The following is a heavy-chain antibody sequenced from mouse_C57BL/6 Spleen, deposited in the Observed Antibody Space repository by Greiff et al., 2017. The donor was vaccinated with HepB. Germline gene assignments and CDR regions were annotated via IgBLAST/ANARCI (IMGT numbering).Heavy chain of an antibody. CDR3: ARSHYYGSSPDWYFDV. Sequence: EVQGVESGGGLVKPGGSLKLSCAASGFTFSSYAMSWVRQTPEKRLEWVATISDGGSYTYYPDNVKGRFTISRDNAKNNQYLQMSHLKSEDTAMYYCARSHYYGSSPDWYFDVWGTGTTVTVSS. V-gene: IGHV5-4*01. J-gene: IGHJ1*03. D-gene: IGHD1-1*01. CDR1: GFTFSSYA. CDR2: ISDGGSYT.